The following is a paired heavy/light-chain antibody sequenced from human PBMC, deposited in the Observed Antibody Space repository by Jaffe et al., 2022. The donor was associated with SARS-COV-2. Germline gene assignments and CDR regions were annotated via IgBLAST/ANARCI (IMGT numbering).Heavy chain of an antibody. CDR1: GFSLTTTGVA. CDR3: AHKPIQGNWFDP. J-gene: IGHJ5*02. Sequence: QITLKESGPTLVKPTQTLTLTCTFSGFSLTTTGVAVGWIRQPPGKALEWLALIFWDDDKRYTPSLRSRLTITKDTSKNQVVLTMTNMDPLDTATYYCAHKPIQGNWFDPWGQGTLVAVSS. V-gene: IGHV2-5*02. CDR2: IFWDDDK.
Light chain of an antibody. CDR2: AVS. V-gene: IGLV2-11*01. CDR3: CSYAGSFWV. Sequence: QSALTQPRSVSGSPGQSVTLSCTGTGSDVGGYNYVSWYQQHPGKAPKVMIFAVSKRPSGVPDRFSGSKSGITASLTISGLQAEDEADYYCCSYAGSFWVFGGGTKLTVL. CDR1: GSDVGGYNY. J-gene: IGLJ3*02.